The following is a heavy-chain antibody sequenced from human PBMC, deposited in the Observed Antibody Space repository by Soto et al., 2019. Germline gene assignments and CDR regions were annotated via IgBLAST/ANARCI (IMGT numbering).Heavy chain of an antibody. V-gene: IGHV4-59*11. CDR2: IYSTGST. J-gene: IGHJ4*02. CDR1: GGSISGHY. D-gene: IGHD3-22*01. CDR3: AKIGLAGHYDY. Sequence: PSETLSLTCTVSGGSISGHYWSWVRQPPGKGLEWIGYIYSTGSTSYNPSLKSRLTISVDTSKNQFSLILTSATAADTAIYYCAKIGLAGHYDYWGQGALVTLSS.